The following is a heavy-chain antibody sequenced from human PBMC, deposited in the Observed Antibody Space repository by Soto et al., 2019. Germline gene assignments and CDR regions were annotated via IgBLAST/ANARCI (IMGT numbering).Heavy chain of an antibody. CDR3: AGGGTCGSGSSWWLDS. J-gene: IGHJ4*02. Sequence: QVQLVESGGGVVQPGRSLRLSCAASGFTFSSYGMHWVRQAPGKGLEWVTAIACDGSNKHYADSVKGRFTISRDNSKHTRSRQMDSLRAEDTVLEYWAGGGTCGSGSSWWLDSWGQGTLVTVSS. CDR2: IACDGSNK. D-gene: IGHD3-10*01. V-gene: IGHV3-30*03. CDR1: GFTFSSYG.